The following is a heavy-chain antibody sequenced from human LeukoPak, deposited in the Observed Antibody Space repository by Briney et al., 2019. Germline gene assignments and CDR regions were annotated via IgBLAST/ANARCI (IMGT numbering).Heavy chain of an antibody. V-gene: IGHV1-2*02. CDR2: INPKSGGT. J-gene: IGHJ4*02. D-gene: IGHD3-10*01. CDR1: DYXFTAYS. Sequence: ASVKVSCKASDYXFTAYSIHWVRQAPGQGHELMGWINPKSGGTNYAQKFQGRVTLTRDTSISTAYMELSSLRSDDTAVYYCAREGVTSSFDYWGQGTLVTVSS. CDR3: AREGVTSSFDY.